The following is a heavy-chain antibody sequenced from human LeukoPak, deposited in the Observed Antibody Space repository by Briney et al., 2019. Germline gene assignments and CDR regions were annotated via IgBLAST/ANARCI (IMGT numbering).Heavy chain of an antibody. CDR3: AREADSGWYFDY. V-gene: IGHV3-48*03. CDR1: GFTFSSYE. J-gene: IGHJ4*02. Sequence: GGSLRLSCAASGFTFSSYEMNWVRQAPGKGLEWISYISSGSPIIFYADSVKGRFTISRDKAKNSLYLQMNSLRSEDTAVYYCAREADSGWYFDYWGQGTLVTVSS. CDR2: ISSGSPII. D-gene: IGHD6-19*01.